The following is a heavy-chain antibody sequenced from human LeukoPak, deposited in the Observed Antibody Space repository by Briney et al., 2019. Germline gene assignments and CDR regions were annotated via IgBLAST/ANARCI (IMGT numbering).Heavy chain of an antibody. D-gene: IGHD1-26*01. Sequence: GGSLRLSCAASGFAFSSFDMNWVRQAPGKRLEWVSYISTSGSTLYYADSVMGRFTISRDNAKNSLYLHMSSLRAEDTAVYYCARELSGSDAFDIWGQGTMVTVS. CDR3: ARELSGSDAFDI. CDR1: GFAFSSFD. CDR2: ISTSGSTL. V-gene: IGHV3-48*03. J-gene: IGHJ3*02.